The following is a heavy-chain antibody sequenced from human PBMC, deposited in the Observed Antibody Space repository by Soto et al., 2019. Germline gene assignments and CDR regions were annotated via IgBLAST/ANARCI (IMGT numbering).Heavy chain of an antibody. J-gene: IGHJ6*02. V-gene: IGHV3-9*01. CDR2: ISWNSGSI. CDR1: GFTFDDYA. Sequence: PGGSLRLSCAASGFTFDDYAMHWVRQAPGKGLEWVSGISWNSGSIGYADSVRGRFTISRDNAKNSLYLQMNSLRAEDTALYYCAKDKGYRYYGMDVWGQGTTVTVSS. CDR3: AKDKGYRYYGMDV. D-gene: IGHD2-15*01.